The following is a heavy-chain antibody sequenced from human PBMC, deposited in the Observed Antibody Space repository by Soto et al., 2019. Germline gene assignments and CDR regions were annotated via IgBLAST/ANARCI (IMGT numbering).Heavy chain of an antibody. CDR3: ATWHLREHAYDI. D-gene: IGHD3-10*01. CDR2: LYDLDGT. Sequence: GGSLRLSCAAFGLTVSGKKYVAWVRQAPGKGLEWVSALYDLDGTYYADSVKGRFTTSSDSSRTTVYLQMNDLRPDDTAVYSCATWHLREHAYDIWGQGTTVTVSS. J-gene: IGHJ3*02. CDR1: GLTVSGKKY. V-gene: IGHV3-53*01.